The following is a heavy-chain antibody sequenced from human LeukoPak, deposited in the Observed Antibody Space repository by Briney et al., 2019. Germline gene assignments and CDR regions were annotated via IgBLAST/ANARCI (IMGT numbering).Heavy chain of an antibody. CDR1: GYTFTSYG. Sequence: SVKVSCKASGYTFTSYGISWVRQAPGQGLEWMGRIIPILGIANYAQKFQGRVTITADKSTSTAYMELSSLRSEDTAVYYCARDQGIAVAGPFDYWGQGTLVTVSS. J-gene: IGHJ4*02. CDR3: ARDQGIAVAGPFDY. V-gene: IGHV1-69*04. CDR2: IIPILGIA. D-gene: IGHD6-19*01.